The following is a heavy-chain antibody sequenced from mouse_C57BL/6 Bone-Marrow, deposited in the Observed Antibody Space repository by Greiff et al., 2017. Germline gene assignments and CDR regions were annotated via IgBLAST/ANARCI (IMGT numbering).Heavy chain of an antibody. J-gene: IGHJ2*01. CDR2: IYPGSGNT. D-gene: IGHD3-1*01. CDR1: GYSFTSYY. CDR3: DVLATQAYYFDY. V-gene: IGHV1-66*01. Sequence: VKLMESGPELVKPGASVKISCKASGYSFTSYYIHWVKQRPGQGLEWIGWIYPGSGNTKYNEKFKGKATLTADTSSSTAYMQLSSLTSEDAAVYSCDVLATQAYYFDYWGQGKTITVSS.